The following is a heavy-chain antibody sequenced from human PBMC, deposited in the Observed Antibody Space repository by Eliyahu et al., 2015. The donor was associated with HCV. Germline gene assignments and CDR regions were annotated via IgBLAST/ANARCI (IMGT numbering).Heavy chain of an antibody. CDR2: IYTSGST. CDR1: GGSISSGSYY. CDR3: ARDMVRGVTGGY. D-gene: IGHD3-10*01. J-gene: IGHJ4*02. V-gene: IGHV4-61*02. Sequence: QVQLQESGPGLVKPSQTLSLTCTVSGGSISSGSYYWSWIRQPAGKGLEWIGRIYTSGSTNYNPSLKSRVTISVDTSKNQFSLKLSSVTAADTAVYYCARDMVRGVTGGYWGQGTLVTVSS.